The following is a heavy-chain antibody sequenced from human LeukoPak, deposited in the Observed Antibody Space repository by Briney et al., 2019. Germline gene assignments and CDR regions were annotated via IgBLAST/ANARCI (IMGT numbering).Heavy chain of an antibody. CDR2: ISSSSSYI. CDR1: GFTFSSYA. V-gene: IGHV3-21*01. Sequence: GGSLRLSCAASGFTFSSYAMHWVRQAPGNGLEWVSSISSSSSYIYYADSVKGRFTISRDNAKNSLYLQMNSLRAEDTAVYYCARGAHDFWSGYSKGYFDYWGQGTLVTVSS. J-gene: IGHJ4*02. D-gene: IGHD3-3*01. CDR3: ARGAHDFWSGYSKGYFDY.